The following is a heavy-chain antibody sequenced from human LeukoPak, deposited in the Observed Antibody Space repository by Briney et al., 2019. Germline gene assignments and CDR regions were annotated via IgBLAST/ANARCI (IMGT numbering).Heavy chain of an antibody. CDR3: AGEGHYYDSSGYYYGGEDY. J-gene: IGHJ4*02. V-gene: IGHV4-4*07. D-gene: IGHD3-22*01. CDR1: GGSISSYY. CDR2: IYTRGSA. Sequence: SETLSLTCTVSGGSISSYYWSWIRQPAGKGLEWIGRIYTRGSANYNPSLKSRVTMSVDTSKNQFSLKLSSVTAADTAVYYCAGEGHYYDSSGYYYGGEDYWGQGTLVTVSS.